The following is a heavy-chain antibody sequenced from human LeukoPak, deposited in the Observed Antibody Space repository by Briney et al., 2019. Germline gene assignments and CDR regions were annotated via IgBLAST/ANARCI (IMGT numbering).Heavy chain of an antibody. D-gene: IGHD6-13*01. Sequence: GASMKVSCKASGYTFTGYYVHWVRQAPGQGLEWMGWINPNSAGTNYAQKFQGRVTMTRDTSINTAYMELSRLRSDDTAVYYCARGPSTIAAAGGWFDPWGQGTLVTVSS. J-gene: IGHJ5*02. CDR3: ARGPSTIAAAGGWFDP. CDR2: INPNSAGT. CDR1: GYTFTGYY. V-gene: IGHV1-2*02.